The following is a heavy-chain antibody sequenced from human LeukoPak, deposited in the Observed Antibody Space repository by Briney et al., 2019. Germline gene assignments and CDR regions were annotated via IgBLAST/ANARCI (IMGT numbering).Heavy chain of an antibody. D-gene: IGHD4-11*01. CDR2: INHSGST. CDR1: GGSFSGYY. J-gene: IGHJ6*02. Sequence: SETLSLTCAVYGGSFSGYYWSWIRQPPGKGLEWIGEINHSGSTNYNPSLKSRVTISVDTSKNQFSLKLSSETAADTAVYYCARGPYSMTYYYYYGMDVWGQGTTVTVSS. V-gene: IGHV4-34*01. CDR3: ARGPYSMTYYYYYGMDV.